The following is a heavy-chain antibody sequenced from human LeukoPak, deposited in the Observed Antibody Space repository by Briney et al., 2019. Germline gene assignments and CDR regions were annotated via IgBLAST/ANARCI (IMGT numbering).Heavy chain of an antibody. CDR1: GASISSYY. J-gene: IGHJ4*03. CDR3: AKHGGSWTFDI. CDR2: LYDSGST. V-gene: IGHV4-59*08. D-gene: IGHD6-13*01. Sequence: SETLSLTCTVSGASISSYYWSWIRQPPGKGVEWIGFLYDSGSTNYNPSLKSRVTISVDTSKNQFSLNLSSVTAADTAVYYCAKHGGSWTFDICGDGTLVTVSS.